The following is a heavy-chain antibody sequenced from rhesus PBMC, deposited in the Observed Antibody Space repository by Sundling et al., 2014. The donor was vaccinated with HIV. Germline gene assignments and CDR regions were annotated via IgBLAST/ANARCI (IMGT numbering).Heavy chain of an antibody. D-gene: IGHD2-39*02. CDR1: GDSISSNYYC. CDR3: ARDRCRGGVCYIFDY. Sequence: QVQLQESGPGLMKPSETLSLTCAVSGDSISSNYYCWSWIRQSPGKGLEWIGYITSIGSTSYNPSLKSRVTISRDTSKNQFSLRLNSVTAADTAVYYCARDRCRGGVCYIFDYWGQGVLVTVSS. J-gene: IGHJ4*01. CDR2: ITSIGST. V-gene: IGHV4-122*02.